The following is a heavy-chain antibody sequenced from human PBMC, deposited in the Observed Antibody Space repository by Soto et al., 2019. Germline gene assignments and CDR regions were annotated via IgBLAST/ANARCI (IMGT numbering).Heavy chain of an antibody. D-gene: IGHD2-8*01. CDR1: GFTFSSHG. CDR3: ARMYGYYFDY. V-gene: IGHV3-33*01. J-gene: IGHJ4*02. Sequence: PGGSLRLSCAASGFTFSSHGIHWVRQAPGKGLEWVAVIWYDGSNKYHPDSVKGRFTISRDNSKNTVYLQMNSLRAEDTAVYYCARMYGYYFDYWGQGTLVTVSS. CDR2: IWYDGSNK.